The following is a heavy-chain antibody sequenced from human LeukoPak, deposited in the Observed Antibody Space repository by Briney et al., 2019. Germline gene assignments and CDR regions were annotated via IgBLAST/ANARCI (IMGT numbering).Heavy chain of an antibody. CDR1: GGSISSSSYY. Sequence: SETLSLTCTVSGGSISSSSYYWGWIRQPPGKGLEWIGSIYYSGSTYYNPSLKSRVTISVDTSKNQFSLKLSSVTAADTAVYYCARDYPTPGSGSQWGQGTLVTVSS. CDR2: IYYSGST. J-gene: IGHJ4*02. D-gene: IGHD3-10*01. V-gene: IGHV4-39*07. CDR3: ARDYPTPGSGSQ.